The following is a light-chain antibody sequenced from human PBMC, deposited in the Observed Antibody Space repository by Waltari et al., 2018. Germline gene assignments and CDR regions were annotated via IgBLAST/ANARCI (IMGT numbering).Light chain of an antibody. CDR2: GNS. J-gene: IGLJ2*01. V-gene: IGLV1-40*01. CDR1: RANIGAGYD. CDR3: QSYDSSLSGSGV. Sequence: QSVLTQPPSVSGAPGQRVTISCTGSRANIGAGYDVNWYQQLPGTAPKLLIYGNSNRPSGVPDRFSGSKSGTSASLAITGLQAEDEADYYCQSYDSSLSGSGVFGGGTKLTVL.